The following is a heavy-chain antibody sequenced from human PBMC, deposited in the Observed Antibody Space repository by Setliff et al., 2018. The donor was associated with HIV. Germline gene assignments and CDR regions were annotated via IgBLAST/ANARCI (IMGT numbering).Heavy chain of an antibody. CDR2: INAGDDNT. CDR1: GYTFSTNA. J-gene: IGHJ4*02. D-gene: IGHD3-10*01. Sequence: ASVKVSCKASGYTFSTNAIHWVRQAPGQRLEWMGYINAGDDNTNYAQKLQGRVTMTTDTSTSTAYMELRSLRSDDTAVYYCARDSLIWFGELSFDYWGQGTLVTVSS. CDR3: ARDSLIWFGELSFDY. V-gene: IGHV1-3*01.